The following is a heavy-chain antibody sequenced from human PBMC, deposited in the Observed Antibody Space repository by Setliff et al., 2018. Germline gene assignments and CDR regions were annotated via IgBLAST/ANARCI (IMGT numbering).Heavy chain of an antibody. J-gene: IGHJ4*02. CDR3: ARQASLNYYDSSGYYDY. V-gene: IGHV4-38-2*01. Sequence: PSETLSLTCAVSGYSISSGYYWGWIRQPPGKGLEWIGSIYHSGSTYYNPSLKSRVTISVDTSKNQFSLKLSSVTAADTAVYYCARQASLNYYDSSGYYDYWGQGTLVTVSS. D-gene: IGHD3-22*01. CDR1: GYSISSGYY. CDR2: IYHSGST.